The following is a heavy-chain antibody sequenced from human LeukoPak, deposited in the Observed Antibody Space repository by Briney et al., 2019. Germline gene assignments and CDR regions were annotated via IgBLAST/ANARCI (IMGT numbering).Heavy chain of an antibody. CDR1: GFTFSSYA. Sequence: GGSLRLSCAASGFTFSSYAMSWVRQAPGKGLEWVSAISGSGGSTYCADSVKGRFTISRDNSKNTLYLQMNSLRAEDTAVYYCAKDLGGRNYYGSGSYYYMDVWGKGTTVTVSS. J-gene: IGHJ6*04. CDR2: ISGSGGST. V-gene: IGHV3-23*01. D-gene: IGHD3-10*01. CDR3: AKDLGGRNYYGSGSYYYMDV.